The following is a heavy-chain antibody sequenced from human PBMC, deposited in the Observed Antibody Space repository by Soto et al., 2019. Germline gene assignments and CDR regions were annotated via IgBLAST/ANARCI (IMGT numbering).Heavy chain of an antibody. CDR1: GYTFTHYY. J-gene: IGHJ4*02. V-gene: IGHV1-46*01. Sequence: QVQLVQSGAEVKKPGASVKLSCRTSGYTFTHYYIHWVRQAPGQGLKWLGIINPASGSTNYAQDFPSRVTLTMDTSTTTVYMDLSGLRAEDTAIFYSARDLAAGDHWGQGTLVTVSS. D-gene: IGHD6-13*01. CDR2: INPASGST. CDR3: ARDLAAGDH.